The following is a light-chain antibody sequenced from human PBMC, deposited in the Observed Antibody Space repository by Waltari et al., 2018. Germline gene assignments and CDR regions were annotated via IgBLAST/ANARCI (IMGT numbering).Light chain of an antibody. J-gene: IGLJ3*02. Sequence: QSALTQPASVSGSPGQSITISCTGTSSDIGAYNYVSWYQQHPGKAPKLRIAEATNRPPGVPDRFSGSKSGNTASRRISGVEAEDEADYYCSSYRSRNTPVLFGGGTTLTVV. CDR1: SSDIGAYNY. CDR3: SSYRSRNTPVL. CDR2: EAT. V-gene: IGLV2-14*01.